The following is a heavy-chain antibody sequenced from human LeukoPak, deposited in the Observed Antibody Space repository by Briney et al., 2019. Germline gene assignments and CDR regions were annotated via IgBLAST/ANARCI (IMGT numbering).Heavy chain of an antibody. CDR3: ARDGAAAAPFDY. CDR1: GGPFSGYY. CDR2: INHSGST. J-gene: IGHJ4*02. Sequence: SGTLSLTCAVYGGPFSGYYWSWIRQPPGKGLEWIGEINHSGSTNYNPSLKSRVTMSVDTSKNQFSLKLSSVTAADTVVYYCARDGAAAAPFDYWGQGTLVTVSS. D-gene: IGHD6-13*01. V-gene: IGHV4-34*01.